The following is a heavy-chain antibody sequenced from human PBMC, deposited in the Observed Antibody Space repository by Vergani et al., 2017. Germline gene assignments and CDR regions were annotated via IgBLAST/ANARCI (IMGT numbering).Heavy chain of an antibody. CDR3: ARDRGLGWNYFYSNWFDP. Sequence: QVQLVESGGGVVQPGRSLRLSCAASGFTFSSYAMHWVRQAPGKGLEWVAVISYDGSNKYYADSVKGRFTISRGNSKNTLYLQMNSLRADDTAVYYCARDRGLGWNYFYSNWFDPWGQGTLVTVSS. J-gene: IGHJ5*02. CDR2: ISYDGSNK. CDR1: GFTFSSYA. D-gene: IGHD1-7*01. V-gene: IGHV3-30*04.